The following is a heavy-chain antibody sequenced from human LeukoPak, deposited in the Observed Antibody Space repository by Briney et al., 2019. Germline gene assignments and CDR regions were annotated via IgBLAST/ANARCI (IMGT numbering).Heavy chain of an antibody. CDR2: VSGTGTA. D-gene: IGHD1-7*01. J-gene: IGHJ4*02. V-gene: IGHV4-4*07. CDR1: TGSLNSYF. CDR3: ARGRELTGTSGHYSFDF. Sequence: SETLSLTCTVSTGSLNSYFWTWDRQPAGKGLEWIGRVSGTGTAYSNPSLESRVIISLDTSRNQFSLKLMSVTAADTTVYYCARGRELTGTSGHYSFDFWGQGTLVSVSS.